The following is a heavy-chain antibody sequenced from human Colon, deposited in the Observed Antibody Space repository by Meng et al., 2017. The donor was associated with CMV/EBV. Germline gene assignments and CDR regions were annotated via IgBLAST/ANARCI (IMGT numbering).Heavy chain of an antibody. CDR1: GYTFTGYY. Sequence: ASVTVSCQASGYTFTGYYMHWVRQAPGQGLEWMGWINPNSGGTNYAQKFQGRVTMTRDTSISTAYMELSRLRSDDTAVYYCAREGIAAAGNSGVYFDYWGQGTLVTVSS. J-gene: IGHJ4*02. V-gene: IGHV1-2*02. CDR2: INPNSGGT. D-gene: IGHD6-13*01. CDR3: AREGIAAAGNSGVYFDY.